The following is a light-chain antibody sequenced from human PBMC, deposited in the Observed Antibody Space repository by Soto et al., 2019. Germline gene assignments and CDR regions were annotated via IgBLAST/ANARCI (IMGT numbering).Light chain of an antibody. CDR2: RNN. J-gene: IGLJ2*01. Sequence: QSVLTQPPSASGTPGQRVTISRSGSTSNIGSNYVYWYQQLPGTAPKLLIYRNNQRPSGVPDRFSGSKSGTSASLAISGLRSGDEADYYCAAWDDSLSGHVVFGGGTKLTVL. CDR1: TSNIGSNY. V-gene: IGLV1-47*01. CDR3: AAWDDSLSGHVV.